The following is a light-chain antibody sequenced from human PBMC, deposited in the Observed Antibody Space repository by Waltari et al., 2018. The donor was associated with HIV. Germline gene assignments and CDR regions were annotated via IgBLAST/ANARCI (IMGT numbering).Light chain of an antibody. CDR1: SSDIRPYDF. V-gene: IGLV2-8*01. Sequence: QSALTQPPSASGSLGQSDTISHTRSSSDIRPYDFDSCFQQHPHSAPKLLLYEVTRRPSTVSDRFSGSRSGNTAFLTVAGLQPDDEATYFCSSYGDSLRVLFGGGTNVTVL. CDR3: SSYGDSLRVL. CDR2: EVT. J-gene: IGLJ3*02.